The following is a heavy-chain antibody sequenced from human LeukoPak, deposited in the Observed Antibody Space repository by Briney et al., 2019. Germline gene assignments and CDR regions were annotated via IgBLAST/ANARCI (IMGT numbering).Heavy chain of an antibody. D-gene: IGHD3-16*01. CDR2: INPSGGST. Sequence: ASVKVSCKASGYTFTSYYMHWVRQAPGQGLEWMGIINPSGGSTSYAQRFQGRVTITADKSTSTAYMELSRLKSEDTAVYYCAREGFGGVQAYWGQGTLVTVSS. CDR1: GYTFTSYY. V-gene: IGHV1-46*01. CDR3: AREGFGGVQAY. J-gene: IGHJ4*02.